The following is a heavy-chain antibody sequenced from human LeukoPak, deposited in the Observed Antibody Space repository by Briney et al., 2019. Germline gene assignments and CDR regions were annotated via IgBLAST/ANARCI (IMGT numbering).Heavy chain of an antibody. CDR2: ISGGGGTT. J-gene: IGHJ3*02. CDR3: AKFRRYTFDASDI. CDR1: GFTFSNYA. D-gene: IGHD1-14*01. Sequence: GGSLRLSCAASGFTFSNYAMSWVRQAPGKGLQWVSGISGGGGTTYYADSVKGRFTISRDNPKNTLYLQMNSLRAEDTAVYYCAKFRRYTFDASDIWGQGTMVTVSS. V-gene: IGHV3-23*01.